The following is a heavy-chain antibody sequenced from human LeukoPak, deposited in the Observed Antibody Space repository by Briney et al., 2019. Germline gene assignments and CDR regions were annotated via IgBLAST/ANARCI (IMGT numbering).Heavy chain of an antibody. Sequence: SETLSLTCAVYGGSFSGYFWSWIRQPPGKGLEWIGEINHSGSTNYNSSLKSRVTISVDTSKNQLSLKLNSVTAADTAVYYCAASVSSRLLYFAYWGQGILVTVSS. V-gene: IGHV4-34*01. J-gene: IGHJ4*02. D-gene: IGHD2-8*01. CDR3: AASVSSRLLYFAY. CDR1: GGSFSGYF. CDR2: INHSGST.